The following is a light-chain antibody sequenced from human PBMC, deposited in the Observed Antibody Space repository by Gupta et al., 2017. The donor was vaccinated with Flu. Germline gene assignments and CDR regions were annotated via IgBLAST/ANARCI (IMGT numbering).Light chain of an antibody. J-gene: IGKJ5*01. CDR2: GTS. Sequence: EILMTQSPATMSVSPGERATLFCRASQSISGTLAWYQQKPGQAPRLLIYGTSARATGIQARFSGSGSGTEFTLTISSLQSEDFAVYYCQQYNNWPLTFGQGTRLKIK. V-gene: IGKV3-15*01. CDR1: QSISGT. CDR3: QQYNNWPLT.